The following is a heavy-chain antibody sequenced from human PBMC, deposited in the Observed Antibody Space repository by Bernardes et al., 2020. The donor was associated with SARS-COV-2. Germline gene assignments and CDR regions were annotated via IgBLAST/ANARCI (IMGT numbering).Heavy chain of an antibody. V-gene: IGHV2-70*01. Sequence: SGPTLVKPTETLTLACTFSGFSLSPAGMCVNWIRQPPGKALEWLAFIDWDDDKYYSTSLRTRLSISKDSSKNQVVLTMTNMGPVDTATYYCARMDRFGDYALDVWGQGTTVTVSS. CDR2: IDWDDDK. CDR3: ARMDRFGDYALDV. CDR1: GFSLSPAGMC. D-gene: IGHD3-3*01. J-gene: IGHJ6*02.